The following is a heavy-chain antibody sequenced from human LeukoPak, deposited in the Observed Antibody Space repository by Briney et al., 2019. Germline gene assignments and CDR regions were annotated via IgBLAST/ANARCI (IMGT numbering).Heavy chain of an antibody. CDR1: GYDFANSW. V-gene: IGHV5-51*01. CDR3: ARGERAMATRKAGFDY. CDR2: IYPRDSDT. J-gene: IGHJ4*02. D-gene: IGHD5-24*01. Sequence: GESLKISCTASGYDFANSWIGWVRQMPGKGLEWMGIIYPRDSDTIYSPSFQGQVTISADKSIRTAYLQRSSLTASDTATYYCARGERAMATRKAGFDYWGQGTLVTVSS.